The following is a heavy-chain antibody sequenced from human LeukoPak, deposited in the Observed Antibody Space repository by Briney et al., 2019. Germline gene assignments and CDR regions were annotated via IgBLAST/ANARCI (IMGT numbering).Heavy chain of an antibody. Sequence: PGGSLRLSCAASGFTFSDYNMNWVRQAPGKGLEWLSYISGSSTSGNVVYYAGSVKGRFIISRDNARNSLDLQMNSVRAEDTAVYYCARGSYESSGYYSGAGAWADYWGQGTLVTVSS. V-gene: IGHV3-48*01. CDR3: ARGSYESSGYYSGAGAWADY. CDR2: ISGSSTSGNVV. J-gene: IGHJ4*02. D-gene: IGHD3-22*01. CDR1: GFTFSDYN.